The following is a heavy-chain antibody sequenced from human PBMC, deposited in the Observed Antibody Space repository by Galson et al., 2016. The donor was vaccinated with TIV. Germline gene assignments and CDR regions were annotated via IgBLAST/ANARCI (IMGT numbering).Heavy chain of an antibody. CDR1: GFSLSANALC. V-gene: IGHV2-70*11. CDR2: IDWDDDR. Sequence: ALVKPTQTLTLTCSFSGFSLSANALCVSWLRQPPGKALEWLARIDWDDDRYFSTPLRTRLHTSKDTSKNQVVLTRTNMDPLDTATYYCARAAPLLLGATDDWGQGIPVSVSS. J-gene: IGHJ4*02. CDR3: ARAAPLLLGATDD. D-gene: IGHD1-26*01.